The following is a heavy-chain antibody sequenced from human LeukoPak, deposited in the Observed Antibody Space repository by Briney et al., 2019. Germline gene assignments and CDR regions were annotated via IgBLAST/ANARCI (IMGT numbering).Heavy chain of an antibody. Sequence: ASVKVTCKASGYTFTSSDINWVRQATGQGLEWMGWMNPNSCNTGYAQKFQGRVTMTRNTSISTAYMELSSLRSEDTAVYYCASGVHVDGSGSYYLDYWGQGTLVTVSS. V-gene: IGHV1-8*01. CDR2: MNPNSCNT. J-gene: IGHJ4*02. D-gene: IGHD3-10*01. CDR3: ASGVHVDGSGSYYLDY. CDR1: GYTFTSSD.